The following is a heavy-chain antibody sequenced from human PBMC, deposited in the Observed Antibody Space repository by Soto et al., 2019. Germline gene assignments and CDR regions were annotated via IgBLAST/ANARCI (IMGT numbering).Heavy chain of an antibody. V-gene: IGHV3-74*01. J-gene: IGHJ5*02. Sequence: GWSLRLSCAASGFNFSNHWMHWVRQRPGEGLVWVSRITSDGKSKAYAESVKGRFAISRDNAKNTLYLQMNGLTAEDTAVYYCARESGDWPLNWFDPWGQGTLVTVSS. CDR2: ITSDGKSK. D-gene: IGHD2-21*02. CDR1: GFNFSNHW. CDR3: ARESGDWPLNWFDP.